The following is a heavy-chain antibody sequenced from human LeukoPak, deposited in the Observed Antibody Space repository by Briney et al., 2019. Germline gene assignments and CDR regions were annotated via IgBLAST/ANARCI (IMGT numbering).Heavy chain of an antibody. V-gene: IGHV4-34*01. CDR2: INHSGST. D-gene: IGHD6-19*01. J-gene: IGHJ6*03. Sequence: SETLSLTCTVSGGSISSYYWSWIRQPPGKGLEWIGEINHSGSTNYNPSLKGRVTISVDTSKNQFSLKLSSVTAADTAVYYCARQGKQWLDYYYYYYMDVWGKGTTVTISS. CDR3: ARQGKQWLDYYYYYYMDV. CDR1: GGSISSYY.